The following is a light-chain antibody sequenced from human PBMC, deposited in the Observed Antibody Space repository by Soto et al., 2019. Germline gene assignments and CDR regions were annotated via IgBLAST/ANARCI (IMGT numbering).Light chain of an antibody. Sequence: EIVMTQSPGTLSVSPGERATLSCRASQSVRSNLAWFQQKPGQAPRLLVYGASYRAMGIPARFSGSGSGTEFSLTVSSLQSEDFAVYYCQQYNDWPWTFGQGTKVDIK. CDR3: QQYNDWPWT. CDR1: QSVRSN. J-gene: IGKJ1*01. V-gene: IGKV3-15*01. CDR2: GAS.